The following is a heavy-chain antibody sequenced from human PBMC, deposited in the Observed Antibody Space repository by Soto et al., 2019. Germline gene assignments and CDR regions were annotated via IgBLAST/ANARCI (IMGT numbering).Heavy chain of an antibody. Sequence: ETLSLTCAVYGGSFSGYYWSWIRQPPGKGLEWIGKINHSGSTNYNPSLKSRVTISVDPSKNQFSLKLSSVTAADTAVYYVARLKSPPANYYYYMDVWGKGTTVTVSS. CDR3: ARLKSPPANYYYYMDV. J-gene: IGHJ6*03. CDR2: INHSGST. V-gene: IGHV4-34*01. D-gene: IGHD2-15*01. CDR1: GGSFSGYY.